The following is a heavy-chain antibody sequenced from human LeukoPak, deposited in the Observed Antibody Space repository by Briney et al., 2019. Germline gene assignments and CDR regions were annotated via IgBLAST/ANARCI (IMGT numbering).Heavy chain of an antibody. Sequence: PGGSLRLSCAASGFTFSSYWMTWARQAPGKGLEWVAKIKQDGSEKYYVDSVKGRFTISRDNAKNSLYLQMNSLGAEDTAVYYCARRGTSSSWAHFVCWVRGTLVTVSS. V-gene: IGHV3-7*05. CDR3: ARRGTSSSWAHFVC. D-gene: IGHD6-13*01. J-gene: IGHJ4*02. CDR1: GFTFSSYW. CDR2: IKQDGSEK.